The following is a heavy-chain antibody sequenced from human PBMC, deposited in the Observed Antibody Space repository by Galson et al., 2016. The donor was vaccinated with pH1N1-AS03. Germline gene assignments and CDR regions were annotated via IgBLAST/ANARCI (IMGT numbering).Heavy chain of an antibody. J-gene: IGHJ4*02. CDR2: VSTTGDT. CDR1: GGSLSTYY. V-gene: IGHV4-4*07. D-gene: IGHD3-16*02. Sequence: SETLSLTCTVSGGSLSTYYWSWIGQPAGKALEWIGRVSTTGDTNYNPSLKNRVTMSVDTSKNQFSLKLNSVIAADTAVYYCARADGIVHYWGQGTLVTVSS. CDR3: ARADGIVHY.